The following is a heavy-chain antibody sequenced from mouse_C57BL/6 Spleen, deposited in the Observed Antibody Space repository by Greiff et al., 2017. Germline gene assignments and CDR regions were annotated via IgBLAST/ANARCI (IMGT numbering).Heavy chain of an antibody. J-gene: IGHJ4*01. CDR2: IYPGDGDT. CDR1: GYAFSSYW. V-gene: IGHV1-80*01. Sequence: LVESGAELVKPGASVKISCKASGYAFSSYWMNWVKQRPGKGLERIGQIYPGDGDTNYNGKFKGKATLTADKSSSTAYMQLSSLTSEDAAVYFCARSRDEGRDYWGQGTSVTVSS. CDR3: ARSRDEGRDY.